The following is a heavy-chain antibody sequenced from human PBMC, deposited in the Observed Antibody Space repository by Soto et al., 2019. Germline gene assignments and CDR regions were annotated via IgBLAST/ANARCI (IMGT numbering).Heavy chain of an antibody. CDR1: GVSLSNFY. CDR2: IDYSGNT. D-gene: IGHD1-26*01. V-gene: IGHV4-59*08. J-gene: IGHJ4*02. CDR3: EGAGGH. Sequence: QVQLQESGPGLVKPSETLSLTCSVSGVSLSNFYWSWIRQPPGKGLEWIGHIDYSGNTNYNPSLTSRLTISLDTSKNQFSLKLNSVTAADTAVYYCEGAGGHWGQGTLVTVSS.